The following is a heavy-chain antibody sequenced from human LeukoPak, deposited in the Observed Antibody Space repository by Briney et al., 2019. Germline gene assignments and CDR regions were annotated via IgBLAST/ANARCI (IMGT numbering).Heavy chain of an antibody. V-gene: IGHV3-23*01. D-gene: IGHD2-2*01. CDR1: GFTFSSYA. Sequence: GGSLRLSCAASGFTFSSYAMSWVRQAPGKGLEWVSAISGSGGSTYYADSVKGRFTISRDNSKNTLYLQMNSLRAKDTAVYYCARAGGRYQLLTYYYYGMDVWGQGTTVTVSS. CDR2: ISGSGGST. CDR3: ARAGGRYQLLTYYYYGMDV. J-gene: IGHJ6*02.